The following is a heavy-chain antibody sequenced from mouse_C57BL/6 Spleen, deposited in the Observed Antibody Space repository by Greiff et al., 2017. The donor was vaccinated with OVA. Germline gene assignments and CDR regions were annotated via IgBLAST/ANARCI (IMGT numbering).Heavy chain of an antibody. CDR1: GYTFTDYY. V-gene: IGHV1-26*01. CDR3: ARKDSSRYYAMDY. J-gene: IGHJ4*01. CDR2: INPNNGGT. Sequence: EVQLQQSGPELVKPGASVKISCKASGYTFTDYYMNWVKQSHGKSLEWIGDINPNNGGTSYNQKFKGKATLTVDKSSSTAYMELRSLTSEDSAVYYCARKDSSRYYAMDYWGQGTSVTVSS.